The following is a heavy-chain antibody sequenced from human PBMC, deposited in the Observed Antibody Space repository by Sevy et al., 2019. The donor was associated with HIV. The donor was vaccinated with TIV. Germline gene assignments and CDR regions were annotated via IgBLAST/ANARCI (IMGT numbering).Heavy chain of an antibody. CDR3: ADRGGAHYYDSSGYYTRAEYFEH. CDR2: IYWNDDQ. Sequence: SGPTLVKPTQTLTLTCTFSGFSLSTSGVGVGWIRQPPGKALEWLAFIYWNDDQRYSPSLKSRLTITKDTSKNQVVLTMTIMDSVEPATYYCADRGGAHYYDSSGYYTRAEYFEHWGQGTLVTVSS. CDR1: GFSLSTSGVG. V-gene: IGHV2-5*01. J-gene: IGHJ1*01. D-gene: IGHD3-22*01.